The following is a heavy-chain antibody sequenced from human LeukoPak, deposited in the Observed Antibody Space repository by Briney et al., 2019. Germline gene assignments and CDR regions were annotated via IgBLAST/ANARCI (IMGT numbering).Heavy chain of an antibody. D-gene: IGHD3-9*01. V-gene: IGHV3-48*04. J-gene: IGHJ3*02. CDR3: ARANADILTGYDAFDI. Sequence: GGSLRLSCAASGFTFSSYSMNWVRQAPGKGLEWVSYISSSSSTIYYADSVKGRFTISRDNAKNSLYLQMNSLRAEDTAVYYCARANADILTGYDAFDIWGQGTMVTVSS. CDR1: GFTFSSYS. CDR2: ISSSSSTI.